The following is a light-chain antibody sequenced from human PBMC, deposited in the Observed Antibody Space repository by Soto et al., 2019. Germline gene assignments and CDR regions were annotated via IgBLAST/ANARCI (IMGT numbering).Light chain of an antibody. J-gene: IGKJ1*01. CDR1: QSISNW. Sequence: DIQMTQSPSTLSASVGDRVTITCRASQSISNWLAWYQQKPGTAPNLLIYKASTLQSGVPSRFSGSGSGTNFPLPFGSLQPDVSETFYCKQYSDNWTSGQGTRV. CDR3: KQYSDNWT. V-gene: IGKV1-5*03. CDR2: KAS.